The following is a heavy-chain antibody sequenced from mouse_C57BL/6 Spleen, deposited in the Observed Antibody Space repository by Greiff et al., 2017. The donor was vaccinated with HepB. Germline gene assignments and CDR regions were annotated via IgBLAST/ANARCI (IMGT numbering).Heavy chain of an antibody. Sequence: VKVVESGPGLVAPSQSLSITCTVSGFSLTSYAISWVRQPPGKGLEWLGVIWTGGGTNYNSALKSRLSISKDNSKSQVFLKMNSLQTDDTARYYGARNSNDERAWFAYWGQGTRVTVSA. CDR2: IWTGGGT. CDR1: GFSLTSYA. V-gene: IGHV2-9-1*01. D-gene: IGHD2-12*01. CDR3: ARNSNDERAWFAY. J-gene: IGHJ3*01.